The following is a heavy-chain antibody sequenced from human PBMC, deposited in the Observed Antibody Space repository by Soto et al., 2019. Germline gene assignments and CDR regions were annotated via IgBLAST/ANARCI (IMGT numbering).Heavy chain of an antibody. V-gene: IGHV1-2*02. CDR2: INPDSGGT. CDR1: GYTFTDYY. J-gene: IGHJ2*01. D-gene: IGHD2-2*01. CDR3: TTRTGQLAIIAELDAGWFFEV. Sequence: QEQLVQSGAEVKKPGASLKVSCKTSGYTFTDYYIPWVRQAPGQGLEWVGWINPDSGGTNLAQRFQGRVTMTSDTSTPTAHTQLIILRSCATAVYYCTTRTGQLAIIAELDAGWFFEVWGRGTLVTVSS.